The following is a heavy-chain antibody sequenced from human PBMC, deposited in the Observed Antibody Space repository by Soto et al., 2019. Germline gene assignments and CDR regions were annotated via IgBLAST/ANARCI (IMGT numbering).Heavy chain of an antibody. CDR2: VSVSGNA. J-gene: IGHJ6*02. Sequence: QLRLQESGPGLVEPSETLSLTCAVSGDSIGSGAFYWSWVRHIPGKGLEWIGYVSVSGNAYYNPSLRSRVAMSIETSENHLSLRLLSVTAADAAVYFCARALGGVSSSGMDVWGQGTTVTVSS. D-gene: IGHD1-26*01. CDR1: GDSIGSGAFY. V-gene: IGHV4-31*02. CDR3: ARALGGVSSSGMDV.